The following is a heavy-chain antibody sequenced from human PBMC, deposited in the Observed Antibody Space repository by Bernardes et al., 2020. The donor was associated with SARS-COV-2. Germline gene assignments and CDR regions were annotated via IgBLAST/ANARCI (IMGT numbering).Heavy chain of an antibody. V-gene: IGHV3-30*03. D-gene: IGHD1-26*01. J-gene: IGHJ5*02. CDR2: ISYDGSNK. CDR1: GFTFSSYG. CDR3: AENMGWELRSWFDP. Sequence: GSLRLSCAASGFTFSSYGMHWVRQAPGKGLEWVAVISYDGSNKYYADSVKGRFTIPRDNSKNTLYLQMNSPRAEDTAVYCCAENMGWELRSWFDPWGQRTLVTVSS.